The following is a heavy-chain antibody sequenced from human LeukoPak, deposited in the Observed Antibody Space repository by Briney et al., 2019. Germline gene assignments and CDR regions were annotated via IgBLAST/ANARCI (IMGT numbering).Heavy chain of an antibody. V-gene: IGHV3-53*01. CDR3: ATLGYCSGGSCYADMYYFDY. Sequence: GGSLRLSCAASEFTFSDYYMSWVRQAPGKGLEWVSVIYSGGSTYYADSVKGRFTISRDNSKNTLYLQMNSLRAEDTAVYYCATLGYCSGGSCYADMYYFDYWGQGTLVTVSS. D-gene: IGHD2-15*01. J-gene: IGHJ4*02. CDR1: EFTFSDYY. CDR2: IYSGGST.